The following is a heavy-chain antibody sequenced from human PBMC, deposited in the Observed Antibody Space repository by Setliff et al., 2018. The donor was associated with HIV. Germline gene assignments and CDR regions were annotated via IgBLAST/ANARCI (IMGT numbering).Heavy chain of an antibody. J-gene: IGHJ4*02. Sequence: GASVKVSCKASGYTFIDYGVGWVRQAPGQGLEWMGWSSAFSGDSNYAQDFQDRVTMTSDTSTETAYMELRSLTFADTAVYFCARVRGGLNEYLDSWGQGTLVTVSS. CDR3: ARVRGGLNEYLDS. CDR2: SSAFSGDS. CDR1: GYTFIDYG. D-gene: IGHD1-1*01. V-gene: IGHV1-18*01.